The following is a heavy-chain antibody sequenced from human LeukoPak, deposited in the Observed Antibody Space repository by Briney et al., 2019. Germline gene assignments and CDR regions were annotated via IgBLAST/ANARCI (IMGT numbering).Heavy chain of an antibody. D-gene: IGHD3-22*01. CDR1: GGSISSYY. CDR2: IYYSGST. V-gene: IGHV4-59*01. CDR3: ARVRLHSMIVVETIFDY. Sequence: SETLSLTCTVSGGSISSYYWSWIRQPPGKGLEWIGYIYYSGSTNYNPSLKSRVTISVDTSKNQFSLKLSSVTAADTAVYYCARVRLHSMIVVETIFDYWGQGTLVTVSS. J-gene: IGHJ4*02.